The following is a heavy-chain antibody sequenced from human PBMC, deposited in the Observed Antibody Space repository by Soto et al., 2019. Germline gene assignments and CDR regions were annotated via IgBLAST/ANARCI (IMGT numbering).Heavy chain of an antibody. J-gene: IGHJ4*02. D-gene: IGHD6-19*01. CDR2: IYYSGST. CDR3: VSVGSGWYYFDY. Sequence: PSETLSLTCTVSGGSISSGDYYWSWIRQPPGKGLEWIGYIYYSGSTYYNPSLKSRVTISVDTSKNQFSLKLSSVTAADTAVYHCVSVGSGWYYFDYWGQGTLVTVSS. CDR1: GGSISSGDYY. V-gene: IGHV4-30-4*01.